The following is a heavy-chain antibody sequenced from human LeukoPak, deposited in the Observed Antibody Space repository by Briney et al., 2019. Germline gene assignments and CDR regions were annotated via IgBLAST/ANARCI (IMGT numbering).Heavy chain of an antibody. D-gene: IGHD1-1*01. Sequence: GGSLRLSCAASGFTVSSNYMSWVRQAPGKGLEWVSSISSSSSYIYYADSVKGRFTISRDNAKNSLYLQMNSLRAEDTAVYYCASEGPGPIDAFDIWGQGTMVTVSS. J-gene: IGHJ3*02. CDR2: ISSSSSYI. CDR3: ASEGPGPIDAFDI. CDR1: GFTVSSNY. V-gene: IGHV3-21*01.